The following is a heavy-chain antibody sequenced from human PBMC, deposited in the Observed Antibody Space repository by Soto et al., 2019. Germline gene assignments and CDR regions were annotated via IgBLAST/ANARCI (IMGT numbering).Heavy chain of an antibody. V-gene: IGHV4-39*01. Sequence: SSETLSLTCTVSGGSINSSIYSWGWIRQPPGKGLEWIGSVSYSGSAYYNPSLKSRVAISVDTSKNQFSLKLSSVTAADTAVYCCARREERGWFDPWGQRTLVTVSS. CDR2: VSYSGSA. J-gene: IGHJ5*02. D-gene: IGHD1-1*01. CDR3: ARREERGWFDP. CDR1: GGSINSSIYS.